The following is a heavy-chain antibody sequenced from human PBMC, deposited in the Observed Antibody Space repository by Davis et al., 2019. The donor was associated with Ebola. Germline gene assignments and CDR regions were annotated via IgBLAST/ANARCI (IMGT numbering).Heavy chain of an antibody. CDR1: GGSFSGYY. D-gene: IGHD3-22*01. V-gene: IGHV4-34*01. CDR2: INHSGST. J-gene: IGHJ4*02. CDR3: ARGQWLLGGYFDY. Sequence: SETLSLTCAVYGGSFSGYYWSWIRQPPGKGLEWIGEINHSGSTYYNPSLKSRVTISVDRSKNQFSLKLSSVTAADTAVYYCARGQWLLGGYFDYWGQGTLVTVSS.